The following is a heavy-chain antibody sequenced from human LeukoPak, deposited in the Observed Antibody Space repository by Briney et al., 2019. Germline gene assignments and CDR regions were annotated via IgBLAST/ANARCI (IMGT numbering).Heavy chain of an antibody. D-gene: IGHD5-24*01. CDR1: GFTFNNAW. J-gene: IGHJ4*02. Sequence: GGSLRLSCAASGFTFNNAWMSWVRQAPGKGLEWVAVISYDGSIRYYADSVKGRFTISRDSSKNTLYLQMNSLKTEDTAVYYCVNGEPVRAGYPNPFEYWGQGTLVTVSS. CDR2: ISYDGSIR. V-gene: IGHV3-30*18. CDR3: VNGEPVRAGYPNPFEY.